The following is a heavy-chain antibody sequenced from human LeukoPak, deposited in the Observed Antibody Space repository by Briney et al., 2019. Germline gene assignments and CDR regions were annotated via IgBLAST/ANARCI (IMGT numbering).Heavy chain of an antibody. CDR3: AKDLHFHYYDSSGSDY. V-gene: IGHV3-23*01. Sequence: GGSLRLSCAASGFTFSSYAMSWVRQFPGKGLEWVSAISGGGGSTYYADSVKGRFTISRDNSKNTLHLQMNSLRAEDTAVYYCAKDLHFHYYDSSGSDYWGQGTLVTVSS. CDR1: GFTFSSYA. CDR2: ISGGGGST. D-gene: IGHD3-22*01. J-gene: IGHJ4*02.